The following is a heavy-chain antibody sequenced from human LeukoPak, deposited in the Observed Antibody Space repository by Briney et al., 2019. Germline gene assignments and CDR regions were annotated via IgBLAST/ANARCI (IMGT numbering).Heavy chain of an antibody. D-gene: IGHD4-17*01. CDR2: IHHIGST. Sequence: SETLSLTCSVSDYSISDGYYWGWLRQPPGKGLEWIGSIHHIGSTYYNPSLKSRVTISLDTSKNQLSLKVNSVTAADTAVYYCARVGDYGDYVNWFDPWGQGTLVTVSS. CDR1: DYSISDGYY. CDR3: ARVGDYGDYVNWFDP. J-gene: IGHJ5*02. V-gene: IGHV4-38-2*02.